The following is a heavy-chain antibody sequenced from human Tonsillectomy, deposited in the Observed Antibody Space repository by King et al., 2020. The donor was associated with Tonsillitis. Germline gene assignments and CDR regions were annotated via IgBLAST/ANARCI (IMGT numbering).Heavy chain of an antibody. CDR3: VREMLTGSCADY. D-gene: IGHD2-15*01. J-gene: IGHJ4*02. CDR1: GCTFRSYA. Sequence: VQLVESVGGLVQPGVPLRLSCAASGCTFRSYALSWVRQSPGKGLQWVSAISGSGYKTYYIDFVKGRFTTSIDNSKNTVSLQMNSLRAEDTGVYYCVREMLTGSCADYWGQGTLVTVSS. CDR2: ISGSGYKT. V-gene: IGHV3-23*04.